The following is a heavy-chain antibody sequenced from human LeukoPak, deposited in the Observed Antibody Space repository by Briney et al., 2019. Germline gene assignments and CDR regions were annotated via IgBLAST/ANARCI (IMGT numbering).Heavy chain of an antibody. Sequence: QPGGSLRLSCAASGFTFSSYAMSLVRQAPGKGLEWVSAISGSGGSTYYADSVKGRFTISRDNSKNTLYLQMNSLRAEDTAVYYCVSFSGAKYYYGSGSYQLPLFDYWGQGTLVTVSS. V-gene: IGHV3-23*01. CDR3: VSFSGAKYYYGSGSYQLPLFDY. D-gene: IGHD3-10*01. CDR2: ISGSGGST. J-gene: IGHJ4*02. CDR1: GFTFSSYA.